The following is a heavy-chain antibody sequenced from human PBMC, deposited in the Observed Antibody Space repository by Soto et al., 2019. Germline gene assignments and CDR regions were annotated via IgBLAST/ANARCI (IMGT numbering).Heavy chain of an antibody. Sequence: QVQLQASGPGLVKPSQTLSLTCTVSVGSISSGGYYWSWILQHPGKGLEWIGYIYYSGSTYYNPSLKSRVTRSVDTSKRQFALKLSSVTAADTAVYYCARVDYYDSSGYHYWYFDLWGRGTLVTVSS. CDR1: VGSISSGGYY. CDR3: ARVDYYDSSGYHYWYFDL. J-gene: IGHJ2*01. CDR2: IYYSGST. D-gene: IGHD3-22*01. V-gene: IGHV4-31*03.